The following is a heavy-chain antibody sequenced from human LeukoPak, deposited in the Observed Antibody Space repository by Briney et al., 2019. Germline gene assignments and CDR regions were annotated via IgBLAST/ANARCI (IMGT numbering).Heavy chain of an antibody. CDR3: ARAPTYCSGGSCYSDY. CDR2: ISSYNGNT. J-gene: IGHJ4*02. Sequence: ASVEVSCKASGYTFTSYGISWVRQAPGQGLEWMGWISSYNGNTNYAQKLQGRVTMSTDASTGTAYMELRSLRSDDTAVYYCARAPTYCSGGSCYSDYWGQGTLVTVSS. CDR1: GYTFTSYG. D-gene: IGHD2-15*01. V-gene: IGHV1-18*01.